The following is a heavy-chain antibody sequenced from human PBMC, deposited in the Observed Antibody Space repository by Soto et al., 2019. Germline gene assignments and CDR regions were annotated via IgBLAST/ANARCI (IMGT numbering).Heavy chain of an antibody. V-gene: IGHV1-18*04. Sequence: RASEKVSCKASGYTFTSYGISWVRQAPGQGLEWMGWISAYNGNTNYAQKLQGRVTMTTDTSTSTAYMELRSLRSDDTAVYYCARGYYYDSSGYYQNAFDIWGQGTMVTVSS. CDR1: GYTFTSYG. CDR3: ARGYYYDSSGYYQNAFDI. D-gene: IGHD3-22*01. CDR2: ISAYNGNT. J-gene: IGHJ3*02.